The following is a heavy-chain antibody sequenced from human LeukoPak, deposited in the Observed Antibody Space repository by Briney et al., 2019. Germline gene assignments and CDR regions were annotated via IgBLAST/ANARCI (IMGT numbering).Heavy chain of an antibody. V-gene: IGHV4-59*08. D-gene: IGHD6-13*01. CDR1: GGSISSYY. CDR3: ARCIAAASFDP. CDR2: IYYSGST. J-gene: IGHJ5*02. Sequence: PSETLSLTCTVSGGSISSYYWSWIRQPPGKGLEWIGYIYYSGSTNYNPSLKSRVTISVDTSKNRFSLKLSSVTAADTAVYYCARCIAAASFDPWGQGTLVTVSS.